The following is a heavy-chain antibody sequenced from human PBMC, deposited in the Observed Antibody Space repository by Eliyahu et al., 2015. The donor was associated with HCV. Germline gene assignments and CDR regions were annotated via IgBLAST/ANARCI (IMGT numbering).Heavy chain of an antibody. D-gene: IGHD5-18*01. CDR2: IYYSGST. J-gene: IGHJ4*02. V-gene: IGHV4-39*01. Sequence: QLQLQESGPGLVKPSESLSLTCTVSGGSISSSSYYWGWIRQPPGKGLEWIGSIYYSGSTYYNPSLKSRVTISVDTSKNQFSLKLSSVTAADTAVYYCARHGGYSYGFYLDYWGQGTLVTVSS. CDR1: GGSISSSSYY. CDR3: ARHGGYSYGFYLDY.